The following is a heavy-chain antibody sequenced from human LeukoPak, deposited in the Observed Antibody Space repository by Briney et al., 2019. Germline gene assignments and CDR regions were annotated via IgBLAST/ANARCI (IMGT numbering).Heavy chain of an antibody. Sequence: GSLRLSCAASGFTFSRYWMHWVRQAPGKGLEWVSRIQSDGSSTDYADSVKGRFTISRDNSKNTLYLQMNSLRAEDSAVYYCAKDLGTLISGTYYYYFDYWGQGTLVTVSS. CDR2: IQSDGSST. CDR3: AKDLGTLISGTYYYYFDY. D-gene: IGHD3-10*01. J-gene: IGHJ4*02. V-gene: IGHV3-74*01. CDR1: GFTFSRYW.